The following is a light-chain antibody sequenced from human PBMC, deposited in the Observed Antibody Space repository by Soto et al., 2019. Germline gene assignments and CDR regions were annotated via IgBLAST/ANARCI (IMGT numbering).Light chain of an antibody. CDR1: SSDVGGYEY. CDR2: DVI. CDR3: SSYAGSNNLHVL. V-gene: IGLV2-8*01. Sequence: QSVLTQPPSASGSPGQSVTISCTGSSSDVGGYEYVSWYQQHPGKAPKLIIYDVIKRPSGVPDRFSGSKSGNTASLTVSGLQAEDEADYYCSSYAGSNNLHVLFGGGTKLT. J-gene: IGLJ2*01.